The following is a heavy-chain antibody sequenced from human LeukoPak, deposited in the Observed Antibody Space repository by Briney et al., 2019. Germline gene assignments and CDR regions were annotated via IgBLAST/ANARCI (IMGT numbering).Heavy chain of an antibody. V-gene: IGHV3-30*18. CDR2: ISFDGSYK. Sequence: PGRSLRLSCAASGFTFSSYGMHWVRQAPGKGLEWVAVISFDGSYKYYADSVKGRFTISRDNSKNTLYLQMNSLRAEDTTVFYCAKGIGTDHDILTGYYKYRAPDYWGQRTLVTVSS. J-gene: IGHJ4*02. D-gene: IGHD3-9*01. CDR3: AKGIGTDHDILTGYYKYRAPDY. CDR1: GFTFSSYG.